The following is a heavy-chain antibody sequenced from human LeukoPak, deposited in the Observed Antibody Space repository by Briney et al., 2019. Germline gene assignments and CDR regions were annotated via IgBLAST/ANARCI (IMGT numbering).Heavy chain of an antibody. Sequence: PGGSPRLSCTASEFTFSRYWMSWVRQAPGKGLEWVANVKEDGSEKYYVDSVKGRFTISRDNAKNSLYLQMNSLRAEDTAVYYCAGRIFDIWGQGTMVTVSS. CDR2: VKEDGSEK. V-gene: IGHV3-7*01. D-gene: IGHD1-26*01. J-gene: IGHJ3*02. CDR3: AGRIFDI. CDR1: EFTFSRYW.